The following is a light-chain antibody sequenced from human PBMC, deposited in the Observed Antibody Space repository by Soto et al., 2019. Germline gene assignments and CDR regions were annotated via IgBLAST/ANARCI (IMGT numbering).Light chain of an antibody. J-gene: IGKJ1*01. CDR3: QQYTDWPQT. V-gene: IGKV3-20*01. CDR2: GVS. CDR1: HSVTSNY. Sequence: EVVMTQSPATLSVSPGERATLSCRASHSVTSNYLAWYQQKPGQAPRLLIYGVSSRATGVPDWFSGSGSGTYFTLTISRLEPGDFVVYYCQQYTDWPQTFGRGNKVEV.